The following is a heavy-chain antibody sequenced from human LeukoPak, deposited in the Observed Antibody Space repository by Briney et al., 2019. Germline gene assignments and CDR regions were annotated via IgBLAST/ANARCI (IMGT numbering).Heavy chain of an antibody. CDR3: ARDSLPYCSGGSCYPSQNDY. J-gene: IGHJ4*02. D-gene: IGHD2-15*01. CDR1: GFTFSSYS. V-gene: IGHV3-21*01. Sequence: GGSLRLSCAASGFTFSSYSMNWVRQAPGKGLEWVSSISSSSSYIYYADSVKGLFTISRDNAKNSLYLQMNSLRAEDTAVYYCARDSLPYCSGGSCYPSQNDYWGQGTLVTVSS. CDR2: ISSSSSYI.